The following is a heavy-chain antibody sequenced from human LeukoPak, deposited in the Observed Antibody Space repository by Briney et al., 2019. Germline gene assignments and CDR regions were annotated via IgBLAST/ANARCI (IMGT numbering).Heavy chain of an antibody. CDR1: GFTFNTYS. Sequence: GGSLRLSCTASGFTFNTYSMNWVRQAPGKGLEWVSSISSGSSFIYYADSVKGRFTISRDNAKNSPYLQMTSLRAEDTAVYYCSREGAGRLHADDCWGQGTLVTVSS. CDR2: ISSGSSFI. V-gene: IGHV3-21*01. J-gene: IGHJ4*02. D-gene: IGHD6-6*01. CDR3: SREGAGRLHADDC.